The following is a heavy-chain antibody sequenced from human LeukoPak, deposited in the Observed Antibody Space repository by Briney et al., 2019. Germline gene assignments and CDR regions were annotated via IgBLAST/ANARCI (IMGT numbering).Heavy chain of an antibody. CDR2: IIPIFGTA. CDR1: GGTFISYA. CDR3: AREGPPTIICYH. V-gene: IGHV1-69*01. Sequence: SVKVSFKASGGTFISYAISWVRQAPGQGLEWMGGIIPIFGTANYAQKFQGRVTITADESTSTAYMELSSLRSEDTAVYYCAREGPPTIICYHWGQGTLVTVSS. J-gene: IGHJ5*02. D-gene: IGHD5-12*01.